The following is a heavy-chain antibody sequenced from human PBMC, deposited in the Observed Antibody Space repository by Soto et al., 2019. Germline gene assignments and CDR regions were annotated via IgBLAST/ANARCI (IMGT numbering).Heavy chain of an antibody. Sequence: EVQLVESGGGLVKPGGSLRLSCAASGFTFGHAWMNWVRQAPGKGLEWVGRIKSKVDGGTTDYAAPVKGSFTISRDDSQITLYLQLNSLKIEDSAMYYCTTSGHCANGVCSYYFYGMDVWGQGTTVTVSS. V-gene: IGHV3-15*07. CDR1: GFTFGHAW. J-gene: IGHJ6*02. CDR2: IKSKVDGGTT. CDR3: TTSGHCANGVCSYYFYGMDV. D-gene: IGHD2-8*01.